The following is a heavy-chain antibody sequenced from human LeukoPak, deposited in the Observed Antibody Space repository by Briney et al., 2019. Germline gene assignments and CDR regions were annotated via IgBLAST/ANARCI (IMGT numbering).Heavy chain of an antibody. D-gene: IGHD2-2*01. CDR2: IYYSGRT. V-gene: IGHV4-30-4*08. J-gene: IGHJ5*02. CDR3: ARDRGYCSSTSCYNWFDP. CDR1: GGSISSGDYY. Sequence: PSQTLSLTCTVSGGSISSGDYYWSWIRQPPGKGLEWIGCIYYSGRTYYNPSLKSRVTISVDTSKNQFSLKLSSVTAADTAVYYCARDRGYCSSTSCYNWFDPWGQGTLVTVSS.